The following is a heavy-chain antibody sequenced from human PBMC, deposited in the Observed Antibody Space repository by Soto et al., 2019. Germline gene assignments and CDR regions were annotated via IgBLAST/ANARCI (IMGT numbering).Heavy chain of an antibody. CDR1: GFTFSYHD. CDR2: IRNDGTVR. J-gene: IGHJ4*02. V-gene: IGHV3-33*01. Sequence: GGSLRLSCAASGFTFSYHDMHWVRQAPGKGLEWLAAIRNDGTVRNYADSVKGRFTISRDNSKNTLYLEMNNLRVEDTAVYYCASKRIDDFDYWGQGTLVTVSS. CDR3: ASKRIDDFDY. D-gene: IGHD2-15*01.